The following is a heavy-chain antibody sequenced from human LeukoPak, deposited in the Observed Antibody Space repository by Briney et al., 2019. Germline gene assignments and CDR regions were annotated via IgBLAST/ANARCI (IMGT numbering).Heavy chain of an antibody. J-gene: IGHJ6*03. CDR2: IYYRVTS. V-gene: IGHV4-61*05. D-gene: IGHD3-10*01. Sequence: SSETLSLTCTVSGGSISSSSYYWGWIRQPPGKGLEWIGYIYYRVTSDYNPSLKSRVTMSVDMSTSQISLKLSSVTAADTAVYYCARVEEGYGSGRRENYYYYYMDVWGKGTTVTISS. CDR1: GGSISSSSYY. CDR3: ARVEEGYGSGRRENYYYYYMDV.